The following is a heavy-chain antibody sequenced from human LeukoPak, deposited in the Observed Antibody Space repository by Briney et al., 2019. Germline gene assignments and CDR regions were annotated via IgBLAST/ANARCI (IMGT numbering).Heavy chain of an antibody. CDR1: GFTFSSYA. CDR2: ISYDGSNK. D-gene: IGHD5-12*01. CDR3: ARDRYSGYDYSQYYYYYGMDV. Sequence: GGSLRLSCAASGFTFSSYAMHWVRQAPGKGLEWVAVISYDGSNKYYADSVKGRFTISRDNSKNTLYLQMNSLRAEDTAVYYCARDRYSGYDYSQYYYYYGMDVWGQGTTVTVSS. V-gene: IGHV3-30*04. J-gene: IGHJ6*02.